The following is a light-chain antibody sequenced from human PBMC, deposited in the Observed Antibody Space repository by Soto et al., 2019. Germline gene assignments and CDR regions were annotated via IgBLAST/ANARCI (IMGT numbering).Light chain of an antibody. J-gene: IGKJ1*01. V-gene: IGKV3-20*01. CDR1: QSISSNN. CDR3: QQYDSSFLS. CDR2: GAS. Sequence: EIVLTQSPGSLSLSPGERVTLSCRASQSISSNNLAWYQHNPGQAPRLLIYGASSRAPGIPDRFSGSGSRTDFPLTISRLEPEDFVLYYCQQYDSSFLSFGQGTKVEI.